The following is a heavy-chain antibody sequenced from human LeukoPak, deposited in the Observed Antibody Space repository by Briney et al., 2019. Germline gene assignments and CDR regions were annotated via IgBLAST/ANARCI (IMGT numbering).Heavy chain of an antibody. CDR1: GYSISSGYY. Sequence: SETLSLTCTVSGYSISSGYYWGWIRQPPGKGLEWIGSIYHSGSTYYNPSLKSRVTISVDTSKNQFSLKLSSVTAADTAVYYCARVTYSSSWYGTYGMDVWGQGTTVTVSS. J-gene: IGHJ6*02. CDR2: IYHSGST. CDR3: ARVTYSSSWYGTYGMDV. V-gene: IGHV4-38-2*02. D-gene: IGHD6-13*01.